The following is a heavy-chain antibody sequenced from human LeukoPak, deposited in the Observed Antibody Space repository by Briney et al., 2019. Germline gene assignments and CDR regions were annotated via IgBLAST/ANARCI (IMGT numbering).Heavy chain of an antibody. CDR2: ISSSGSTI. Sequence: GGSLRLSCAASGFTFSDYYMSWIRQAPGKGLEWVSYISSSGSTIYYADSVKGRFTISRDNSKNTLYLQMNSLRAEDTAVYYCAKSFEVLWFGEPFYGMDVWGQGTTVTVSS. D-gene: IGHD3-10*01. CDR1: GFTFSDYY. CDR3: AKSFEVLWFGEPFYGMDV. V-gene: IGHV3-11*01. J-gene: IGHJ6*02.